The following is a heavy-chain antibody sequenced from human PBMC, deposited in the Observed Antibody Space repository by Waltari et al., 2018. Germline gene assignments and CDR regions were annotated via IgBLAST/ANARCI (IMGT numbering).Heavy chain of an antibody. D-gene: IGHD3-10*01. CDR2: IKRKGDGETT. Sequence: EVQLVESGGGLLQPGGSLSVSCEATGFTFTKAWMRWVRQGPGKGLEWVGRIKRKGDGETTDYGVPVRGRFSISRDDSKNTIYLQMNSLKIEDTGVYYCVTDYGDYMDAWGKGTTVTVSS. CDR3: VTDYGDYMDA. J-gene: IGHJ6*03. CDR1: GFTFTKAW. V-gene: IGHV3-15*01.